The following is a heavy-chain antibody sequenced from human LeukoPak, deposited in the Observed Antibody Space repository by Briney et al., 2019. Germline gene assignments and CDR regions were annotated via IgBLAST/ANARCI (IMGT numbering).Heavy chain of an antibody. D-gene: IGHD6-13*01. CDR2: IWYDGSNK. CDR3: AGERQTAAAGRRWFDP. V-gene: IGHV3-33*01. Sequence: GGSLRLSCAASGFTFSSYGMHWVRQAPGKGLEWVAVIWYDGSNKYYADSVKGRFTISRDNSKNTLYLQMNSLRAEDTAVYYCAGERQTAAAGRRWFDPWGQGTLVTVSS. CDR1: GFTFSSYG. J-gene: IGHJ5*02.